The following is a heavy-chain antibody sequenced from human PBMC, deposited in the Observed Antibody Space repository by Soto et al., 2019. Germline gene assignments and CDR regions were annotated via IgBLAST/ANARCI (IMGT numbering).Heavy chain of an antibody. CDR1: GFTVNGNY. D-gene: IGHD1-26*01. V-gene: IGHV3-53*01. J-gene: IGHJ4*02. CDR3: ARARTTFPGTYYHY. Sequence: GSLRLSCAASGFTVNGNYMSWVRQAPGKGLEWVSVIYSGGNTYYADSVKGRFSISRDNSKNTLYLQMNSLRAEDTAVYYCARARTTFPGTYYHYWGQGTLVTVSS. CDR2: IYSGGNT.